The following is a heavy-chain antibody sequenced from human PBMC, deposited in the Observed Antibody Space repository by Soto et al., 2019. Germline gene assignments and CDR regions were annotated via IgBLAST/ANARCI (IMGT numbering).Heavy chain of an antibody. D-gene: IGHD3-3*01. Sequence: ASVKVSCKASGYAFTSYAMHWVRQAPGQRLEWMGWINAGNGNTKYSQKFQGRVTITRDTSASTAYMELSSLRSEDTAVYYCARAPTILGVFSTVWFDPWGHGALVTVST. V-gene: IGHV1-3*01. CDR1: GYAFTSYA. CDR2: INAGNGNT. J-gene: IGHJ5*02. CDR3: ARAPTILGVFSTVWFDP.